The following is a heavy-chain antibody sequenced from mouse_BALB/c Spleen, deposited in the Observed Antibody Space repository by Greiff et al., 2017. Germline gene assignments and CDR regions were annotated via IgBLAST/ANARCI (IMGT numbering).Heavy chain of an antibody. CDR2: IDPANGNT. V-gene: IGHV14-3*02. J-gene: IGHJ3*01. CDR3: ARSGYYGSWFAY. CDR1: GFNIKDTY. D-gene: IGHD1-2*01. Sequence: EVKLVESGAELVKPGASVKLSCTASGFNIKDTYMHWVKQRPEQGLEWIGRIDPANGNTKYDPKFQGKATITADTSSNTAYLQLSSLTSEDTAVYYCARSGYYGSWFAYWGQGTLVTVSA.